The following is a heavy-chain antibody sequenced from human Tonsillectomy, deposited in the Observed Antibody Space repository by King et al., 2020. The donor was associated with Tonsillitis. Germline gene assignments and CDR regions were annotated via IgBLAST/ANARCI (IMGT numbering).Heavy chain of an antibody. D-gene: IGHD4-23*01. V-gene: IGHV4-31*03. CDR1: GVSISSEVYH. Sequence: QLQESGPGLVKPSQTLSLTCTVSGVSISSEVYHWSWISRNPGEGLECIGSIYNSGSTSDNPSLTSRVTISLDTSKNQFSLKLSSVTAADTAVYYCAKQKVDYGENSWSLDFGFDVWGQGTMVTVSS. J-gene: IGHJ3*01. CDR3: AKQKVDYGENSWSLDFGFDV. CDR2: IYNSGST.